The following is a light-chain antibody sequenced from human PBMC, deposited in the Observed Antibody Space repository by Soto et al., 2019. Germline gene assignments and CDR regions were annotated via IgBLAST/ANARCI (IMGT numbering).Light chain of an antibody. CDR1: QSVSSSY. CDR3: QQFGSSPLA. V-gene: IGKV3-20*01. Sequence: EIVLTQSPGTLSLSPGESATLSCRGRQSVSSSYFAWYQQKPGQAPRLLIYGASSRATGIPDRFGGSGSGTDFTLTISSLEPEDFAVYYCQQFGSSPLAFGGGTKVEIK. J-gene: IGKJ4*01. CDR2: GAS.